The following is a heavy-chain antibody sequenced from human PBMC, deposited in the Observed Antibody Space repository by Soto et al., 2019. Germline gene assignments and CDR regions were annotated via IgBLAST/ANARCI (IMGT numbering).Heavy chain of an antibody. CDR2: ISGSGGST. V-gene: IGHV3-23*04. CDR1: GFTFSSYA. Sequence: EGQLVESGGGLVQPGGSLRLSCAASGFTFSSYAMSWVRQAPGKGLEWVSAISGSGGSTYYADSVKGRFTISRDNSKNTQYLQMNSLISEDTAVYYCAKGYQLLSGYFDYWCQGTLVTVSS. CDR3: AKGYQLLSGYFDY. J-gene: IGHJ4*02. D-gene: IGHD2-2*01.